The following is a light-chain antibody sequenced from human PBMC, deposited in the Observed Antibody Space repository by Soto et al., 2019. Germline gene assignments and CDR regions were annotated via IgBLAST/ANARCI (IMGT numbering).Light chain of an antibody. V-gene: IGLV2-14*03. CDR1: SGDLGSYDH. J-gene: IGLJ1*01. Sequence: QSALAQPASVSGSPGQSITISCSGTSGDLGSYDHVAWYQQFPGKSPKLIIYAVSDRPSGVSDRFSVSKSGISASLTISGLQTEDEADYYCISYTDRQSYLFGTGTKVTVL. CDR3: ISYTDRQSYL. CDR2: AVS.